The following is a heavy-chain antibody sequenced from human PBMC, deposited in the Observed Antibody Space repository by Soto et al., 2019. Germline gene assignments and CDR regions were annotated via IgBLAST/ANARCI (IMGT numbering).Heavy chain of an antibody. CDR3: ARDVGGSVVPHWFDP. CDR2: VDASGNT. CDR1: GHSIRADY. J-gene: IGHJ5*02. V-gene: IGHV4-4*07. Sequence: QVQLQESGPGLVKASETLSLSCTVSGHSIRADYWSWIRQPAGKRLEWIGRVDASGNTNYNPSLKSRVTMSGDTSKNQFFLKVRSVTAADTAMYFCARDVGGSVVPHWFDPWGQGALGTVSS. D-gene: IGHD3-22*01.